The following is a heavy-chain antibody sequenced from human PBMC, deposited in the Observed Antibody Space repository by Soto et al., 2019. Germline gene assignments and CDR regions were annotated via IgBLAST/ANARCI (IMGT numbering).Heavy chain of an antibody. CDR2: INYSGDT. Sequence: SETLSLTCTVSGGSISRGGYYWSWIRQHPGKGLEWIAYINYSGDTYTNPSLKSRVIISLDTSKNQLSLKLSFVTGADTALYYCARVVGYCADTSCGAQFDDWGQGTKVT. V-gene: IGHV4-31*03. CDR1: GGSISRGGYY. J-gene: IGHJ4*02. D-gene: IGHD2-8*02. CDR3: ARVVGYCADTSCGAQFDD.